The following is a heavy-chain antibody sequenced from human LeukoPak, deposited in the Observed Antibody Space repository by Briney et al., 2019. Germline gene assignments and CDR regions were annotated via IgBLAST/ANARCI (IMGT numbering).Heavy chain of an antibody. Sequence: SETLSLTCAVYGDSFTGYYWSWIRQPPGRGLEWIGEINDRGVTYSDPSLKSRVTISRDTSKSQFSLRLTSVTAADTAVYYCARGAMYYDVLTAHYKSDLLDSWGQGTLVTVSS. D-gene: IGHD3-9*01. CDR3: ARGAMYYDVLTAHYKSDLLDS. V-gene: IGHV4-34*01. J-gene: IGHJ4*02. CDR2: INDRGVT. CDR1: GDSFTGYY.